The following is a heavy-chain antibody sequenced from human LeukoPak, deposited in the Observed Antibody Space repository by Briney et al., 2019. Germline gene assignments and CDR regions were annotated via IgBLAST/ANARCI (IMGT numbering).Heavy chain of an antibody. CDR2: INPNSGGT. Sequence: ASVKVSCKASGYTFTGYYMHWVRQAPGQGLEWMGWINPNSGGTNYAQKFQGRVTVTRDTSISTAYMELSRLRSDDTAVYYCASGLYDFWSGYSYYYGMDVWGQGTTVTVSS. CDR1: GYTFTGYY. CDR3: ASGLYDFWSGYSYYYGMDV. V-gene: IGHV1-2*02. J-gene: IGHJ6*02. D-gene: IGHD3-3*01.